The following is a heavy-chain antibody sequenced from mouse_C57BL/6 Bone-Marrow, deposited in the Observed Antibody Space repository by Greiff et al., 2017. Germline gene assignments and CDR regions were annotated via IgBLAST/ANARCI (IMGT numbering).Heavy chain of an antibody. D-gene: IGHD2-1*01. J-gene: IGHJ3*01. V-gene: IGHV3-6*01. CDR3: AYGNPFAY. CDR2: ISYDGSN. CDR1: GYSITSGYY. Sequence: VQLKESGPGLVKPSQSLSLTCSVTGYSITSGYYWNWIRQFPGNKLEWMGYISYDGSNNYNPSLKNRISITRDTSKNQFFLKLNSVTTEDTATYYCAYGNPFAYWGQGTLVTVSA.